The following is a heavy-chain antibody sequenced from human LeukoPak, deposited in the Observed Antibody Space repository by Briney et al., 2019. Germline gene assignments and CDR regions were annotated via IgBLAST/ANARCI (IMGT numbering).Heavy chain of an antibody. CDR3: ARSKRLYYYYGMDV. V-gene: IGHV1-3*01. CDR1: GYTFTSYA. D-gene: IGHD3-16*01. J-gene: IGHJ6*02. CDR2: INAGNGNT. Sequence: ASVKVSCKASGYTFTSYAMHWVRQAPGQRLEWMGWINAGNGNTKYSQKFQGRVTITRDTSASTAYMELSSLRSEDTAVYYCARSKRLYYYYGMDVWGQGTTVTVSS.